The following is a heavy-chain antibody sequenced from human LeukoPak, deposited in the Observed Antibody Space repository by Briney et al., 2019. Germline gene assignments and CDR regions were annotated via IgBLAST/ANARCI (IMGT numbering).Heavy chain of an antibody. CDR1: GGTFSSYA. J-gene: IGHJ6*02. V-gene: IGHV1-69*13. CDR3: ARDPGAAAGNYYYYGMDV. CDR2: IIPIFGTA. Sequence: SVKVSCTASGGTFSSYAISWVRQAPGQGLEWMGGIIPIFGTANYAQKFQGRVTITADESTSTAYMELSSLRSEDTAVYYCARDPGAAAGNYYYYGMDVWGQGTTVTVSS. D-gene: IGHD6-13*01.